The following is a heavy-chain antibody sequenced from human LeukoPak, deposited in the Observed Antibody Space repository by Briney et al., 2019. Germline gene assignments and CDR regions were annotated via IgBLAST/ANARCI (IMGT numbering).Heavy chain of an antibody. J-gene: IGHJ4*02. V-gene: IGHV4-4*02. CDR1: GGSISSSNW. D-gene: IGHD3-22*01. CDR2: IYHSGST. Sequence: SETLSLTCAVSGGSISSSNWWSWVRQPPGKGLEWIGEIYHSGSTNYNPSLKSRVTISVDKSKNQFSLKLSSVTAADTAVYYCARGLPPRKYYYDSRTRYYFDYWGQGTLVAVSS. CDR3: ARGLPPRKYYYDSRTRYYFDY.